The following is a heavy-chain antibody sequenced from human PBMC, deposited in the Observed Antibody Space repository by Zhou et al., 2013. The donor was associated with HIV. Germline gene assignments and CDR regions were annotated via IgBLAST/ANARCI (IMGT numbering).Heavy chain of an antibody. Sequence: QVQLVQSGAEVKKPGSSVKVSCKASGGTFSSYAISWVRQAPGQGLEWMGGIIPIFGTANYAQKFQGRVTITTDESTSTAYMELSSLRSEDTAVYYCARDYTYGSGSYLAYWGQGTLVTVSS. J-gene: IGHJ4*02. CDR2: IIPIFGTA. V-gene: IGHV1-69*05. CDR3: ARDYTYGSGSYLAY. D-gene: IGHD3-10*01. CDR1: GGTFSSYA.